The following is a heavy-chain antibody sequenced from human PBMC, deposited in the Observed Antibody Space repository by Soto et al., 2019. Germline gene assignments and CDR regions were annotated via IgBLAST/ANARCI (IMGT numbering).Heavy chain of an antibody. Sequence: EVQLLESGGGLVQPGGSLRLSCAASGFTFSTYALTWVRQAAGKGLEWVSVINSGGSTNFADSVKGRFTVSRDNSKNTLYLQMNSLRVEDTAIYYCAKDLSSSPRDYSYYYGMDVWGQGTTVTVSS. V-gene: IGHV3-23*01. D-gene: IGHD6-6*01. CDR2: INSGGST. J-gene: IGHJ6*02. CDR1: GFTFSTYA. CDR3: AKDLSSSPRDYSYYYGMDV.